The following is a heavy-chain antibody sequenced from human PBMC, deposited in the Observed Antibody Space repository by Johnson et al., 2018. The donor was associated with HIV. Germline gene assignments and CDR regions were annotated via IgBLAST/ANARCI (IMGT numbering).Heavy chain of an antibody. J-gene: IGHJ3*02. D-gene: IGHD1-26*01. CDR2: ISGSGGST. CDR1: GFTFSSYA. V-gene: IGHV3-23*04. Sequence: VQLVESGGGLVQPGGSLRLSCAASGFTFSSYAMSWVRQAPGKGLAWVSAISGSGGSTYYADSVKGRFTISRDNSKNTLYLEMNSLSAEDTAVYFCSNPNSGSYGYDAFDIWGQGTMVTVSS. CDR3: SNPNSGSYGYDAFDI.